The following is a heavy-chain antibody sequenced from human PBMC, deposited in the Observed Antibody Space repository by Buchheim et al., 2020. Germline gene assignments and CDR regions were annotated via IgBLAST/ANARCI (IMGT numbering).Heavy chain of an antibody. CDR2: IYYSGST. CDR3: ARDRGLGYSSGHYYYYGMDV. D-gene: IGHD6-19*01. CDR1: GGSISSYY. Sequence: QVQLQESGPGLVKPSETLSLTCTVSGGSISSYYWSWIRQPPGKGLEWIGYIYYSGSTNYNPSLKSRVTISVDTSKTQFSLKLSSVTAADTAVYYCARDRGLGYSSGHYYYYGMDVWGQGTT. J-gene: IGHJ6*02. V-gene: IGHV4-59*01.